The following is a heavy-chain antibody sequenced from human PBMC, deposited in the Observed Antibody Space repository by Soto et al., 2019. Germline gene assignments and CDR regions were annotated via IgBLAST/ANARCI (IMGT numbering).Heavy chain of an antibody. CDR1: GYSIRSGYY. V-gene: IGHV4-38-2*02. D-gene: IGHD3-10*01. Sequence: SETLSLTCSVSGYSIRSGYYWGWVRQAPGKGLEWLGSVYHNGIMFHNPSFQSRVTISVDTSKNQFSLNLRSVTAADTAVYYCAALWFGELAFNYWGHGILVTV. J-gene: IGHJ4*01. CDR3: AALWFGELAFNY. CDR2: VYHNGIM.